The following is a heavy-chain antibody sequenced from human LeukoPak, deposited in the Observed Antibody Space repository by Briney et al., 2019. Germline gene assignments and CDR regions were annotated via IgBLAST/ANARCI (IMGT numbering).Heavy chain of an antibody. CDR3: ARDTRVAPNTYYFDY. CDR1: GFTFSSYA. Sequence: PGRSLRLSCAASGFTFSSYAMHWVRQAPGKGLEWVAVISYDGSNKYYADSVKGRFTIYRDNSKNTLYLQMNSLRAEDTAVYYCARDTRVAPNTYYFDYWGQGTLVTVSS. V-gene: IGHV3-30-3*01. J-gene: IGHJ4*02. CDR2: ISYDGSNK. D-gene: IGHD2-2*01.